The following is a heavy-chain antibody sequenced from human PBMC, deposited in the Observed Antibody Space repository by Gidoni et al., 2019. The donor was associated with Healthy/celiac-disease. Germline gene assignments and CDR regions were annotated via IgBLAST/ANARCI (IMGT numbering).Heavy chain of an antibody. CDR1: GGTFSSYA. Sequence: QVQLVQSGAEVKKPGSSVKVSCKASGGTFSSYAISWVRQAPGQGLEWMGGIIPIFGTANYAQKFQGRVTITADKSTSTAYMELSSLRSEDTAVYYWARDAGGGLPGYYGMDVWGQGTTVTVSS. CDR2: IIPIFGTA. V-gene: IGHV1-69*06. J-gene: IGHJ6*02. CDR3: ARDAGGGLPGYYGMDV. D-gene: IGHD3-16*01.